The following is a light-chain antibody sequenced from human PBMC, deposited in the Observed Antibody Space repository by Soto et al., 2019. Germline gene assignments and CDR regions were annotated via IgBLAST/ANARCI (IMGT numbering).Light chain of an antibody. CDR3: CSYAGSSIFYV. CDR1: VSDVRNYNY. V-gene: IGLV2-11*01. Sequence: QSALTQPRSVSGSPGQSVTISCTGSVSDVRNYNYVSWYQQHPGKAPKLILYDVTQRPSGVPDRFSGSKSGITASLTISGLQAEDEDDYYCCSYAGSSIFYVFGTGTKVTVL. J-gene: IGLJ1*01. CDR2: DVT.